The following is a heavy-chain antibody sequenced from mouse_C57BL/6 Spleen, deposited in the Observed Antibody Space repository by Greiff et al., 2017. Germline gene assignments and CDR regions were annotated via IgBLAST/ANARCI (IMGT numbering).Heavy chain of an antibody. CDR3: ARGGLAMDY. CDR2: ISYDGSN. V-gene: IGHV3-6*01. Sequence: EESGPGLVKPSQSLSLSCSVTGYSITSGYYWNWIRQFPGNKLEWMGYISYDGSNNYNPSLKNRISITRDTSKNQFFLKLNSVTTEDTATYYCARGGLAMDYWGQGTTLTVSS. CDR1: GYSITSGYY. J-gene: IGHJ2*01.